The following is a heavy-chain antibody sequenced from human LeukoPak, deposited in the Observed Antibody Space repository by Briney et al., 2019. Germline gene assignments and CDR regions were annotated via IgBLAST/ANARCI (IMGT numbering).Heavy chain of an antibody. V-gene: IGHV4-61*02. CDR2: IYTSGST. Sequence: PSETLSLTCTVSGGSISSGSYYWSWIRQPAGKGLEWIGRIYTSGSTNYNPSLKSRVTISVDTSKNQFSLKLSSVTAADTAVYYCVRTYSIGWSTGVFDIWGQGTMVTVSS. CDR3: VRTYSIGWSTGVFDI. J-gene: IGHJ3*02. D-gene: IGHD6-19*01. CDR1: GGSISSGSYY.